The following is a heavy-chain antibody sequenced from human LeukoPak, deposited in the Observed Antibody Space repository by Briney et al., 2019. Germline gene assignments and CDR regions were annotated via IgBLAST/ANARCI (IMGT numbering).Heavy chain of an antibody. V-gene: IGHV3-23*01. CDR2: ISCSGGST. D-gene: IGHD3-3*01. J-gene: IGHJ6*01. CDR1: GFTFSSYA. CDR3: AKAISSYYYYGMDV. Sequence: GGSLRLSCAASGFTFSSYAMSWVRQAPGKGLEWVSAISCSGGSTYYADSVKGRFTISSANSKYMLYLQRNSLRAEDTAVYYCAKAISSYYYYGMDVWGQGTTVTVSS.